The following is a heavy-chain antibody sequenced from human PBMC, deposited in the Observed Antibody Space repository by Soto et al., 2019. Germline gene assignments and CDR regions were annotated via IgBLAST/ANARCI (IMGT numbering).Heavy chain of an antibody. CDR3: AGVERGTATTVVDAFDI. Sequence: QVQLQQWGAGLLKPSETLSLTCAVYGGFVSSGSYYWSWIRQPPGKGLEWIGEMSHSGGTHFNPSLKSRVTISVDTYKNQFSLKMSSVTAADTALYYWAGVERGTATTVVDAFDIWGPGTMVTVSS. D-gene: IGHD1-1*01. CDR1: GGFVSSGSYY. V-gene: IGHV4-34*01. J-gene: IGHJ3*02. CDR2: MSHSGGT.